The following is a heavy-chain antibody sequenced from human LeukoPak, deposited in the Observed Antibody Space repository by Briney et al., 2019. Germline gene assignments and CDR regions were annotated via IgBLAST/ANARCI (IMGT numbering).Heavy chain of an antibody. CDR2: INPNSGGT. CDR1: VYTFTGYY. CDR3: ARDEWLQLDY. D-gene: IGHD5-24*01. J-gene: IGHJ4*02. V-gene: IGHV1-2*02. Sequence: GASVTVSCKASVYTFTGYYMHGVRQAPGQGLEWMGWINPNSGGTNYAQKFQGRVTMTRDTSISTAYMELSRLRSDDTAVYYCARDEWLQLDYWGQGTLVTVSS.